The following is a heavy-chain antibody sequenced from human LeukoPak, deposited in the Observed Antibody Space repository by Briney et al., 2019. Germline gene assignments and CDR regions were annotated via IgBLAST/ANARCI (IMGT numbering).Heavy chain of an antibody. V-gene: IGHV3-21*06. CDR2: ISSSNTNI. CDR1: GFSFSSYS. CDR3: ARGYCSRTTCHFDY. Sequence: GGSLRLSCAASGFSFSSYSMNWVRQAPGKGLEWVSHISSSNTNIYYADSVKGRFTISRDNAKNSLYLQMSSLRAEDTVVYYCARGYCSRTTCHFDYWGEGTLVTVSS. J-gene: IGHJ4*02. D-gene: IGHD2-2*01.